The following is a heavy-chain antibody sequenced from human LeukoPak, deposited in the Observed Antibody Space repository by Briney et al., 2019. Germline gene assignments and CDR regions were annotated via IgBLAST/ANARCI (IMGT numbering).Heavy chain of an antibody. Sequence: GGSLRLSCAASGFIVGNNYMSWVRQAPGKGLEWVSVIYRDGSTYYADSVKGRFTISRDNSKNTLFLQTNSLRAEDTAVYYCAREGYSYGFDYWGQGTLVTVSS. J-gene: IGHJ4*02. V-gene: IGHV3-53*01. CDR3: AREGYSYGFDY. D-gene: IGHD5-18*01. CDR1: GFIVGNNY. CDR2: IYRDGST.